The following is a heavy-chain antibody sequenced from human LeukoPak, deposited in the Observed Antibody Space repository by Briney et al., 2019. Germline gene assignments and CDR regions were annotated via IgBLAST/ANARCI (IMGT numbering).Heavy chain of an antibody. Sequence: ASVKVSCKASGYTFTGYYMHWVRQAPGQGLEWMGCINPNSGGTNYAQKFQGRVTMTRDTSISTAYMELSRLRSDDAAVYYCARGGSGAYGSGSYYTALDIWGQGTMVTVSS. D-gene: IGHD3-10*01. CDR1: GYTFTGYY. CDR2: INPNSGGT. CDR3: ARGGSGAYGSGSYYTALDI. V-gene: IGHV1-2*02. J-gene: IGHJ3*02.